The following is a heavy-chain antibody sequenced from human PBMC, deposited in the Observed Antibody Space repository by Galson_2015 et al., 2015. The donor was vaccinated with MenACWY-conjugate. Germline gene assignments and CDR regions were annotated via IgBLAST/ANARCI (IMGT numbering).Heavy chain of an antibody. J-gene: IGHJ4*02. V-gene: IGHV3-33*01. D-gene: IGHD3-10*01. CDR2: VWNDGHTT. CDR1: GFKFFNFG. Sequence: SLRLSCATSGFKFFNFGMHWVRQAPGKGLEWVAVVWNDGHTTYYSDSVRGRFTISRDNADNTVFLEMQTLRADDTAVYYCTRGRTYLGSGRSVFDFWGRGVLVTVS. CDR3: TRGRTYLGSGRSVFDF.